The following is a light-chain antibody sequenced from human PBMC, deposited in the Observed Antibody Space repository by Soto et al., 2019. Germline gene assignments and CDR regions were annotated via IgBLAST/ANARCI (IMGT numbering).Light chain of an antibody. CDR1: QSVSSSY. J-gene: IGKJ1*01. V-gene: IGKV3-20*01. CDR2: CAS. Sequence: EILLTQSPGTLSLSPGERATLSCRASQSVSSSYLSWYQLKPGQAPRLLIYCASSRATGIPDRFSGSVSGTDFTLTISRLQPEDFAVYYCQQYGYSFRAFGQGTKVEL. CDR3: QQYGYSFRA.